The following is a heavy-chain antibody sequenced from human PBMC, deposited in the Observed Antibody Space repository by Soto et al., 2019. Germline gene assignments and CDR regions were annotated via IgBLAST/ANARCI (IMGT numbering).Heavy chain of an antibody. CDR2: IKSKTDGGTT. J-gene: IGHJ4*02. V-gene: IGHV3-15*01. CDR1: GFTFSSYW. D-gene: IGHD1-7*01. Sequence: GGSLRLSCAASGFTFSSYWMHWVRQAPGKGLEWVGRIKSKTDGGTTDYAAPVKGRFTISRDDSKNTLYLQMNSLKTEDTAVYYCTTEDYNWNYRLLDYWGQGTLVTVSS. CDR3: TTEDYNWNYRLLDY.